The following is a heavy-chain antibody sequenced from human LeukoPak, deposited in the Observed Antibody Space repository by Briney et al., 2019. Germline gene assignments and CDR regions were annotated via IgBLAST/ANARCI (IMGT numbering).Heavy chain of an antibody. CDR1: GYTFTGYY. CDR3: ARPNSNRFYYYYGMDV. CDR2: INPNSGGT. J-gene: IGHJ6*02. V-gene: IGHV1-2*02. Sequence: GASVKVSCTASGYTFTGYYMHWVRQAPGQGLEWMGWINPNSGGTNYAQKFQGRVTMTRDTSISTAYMELSRLRSDDTAVYYCARPNSNRFYYYYGMDVWGQGTTVTVSS. D-gene: IGHD4-11*01.